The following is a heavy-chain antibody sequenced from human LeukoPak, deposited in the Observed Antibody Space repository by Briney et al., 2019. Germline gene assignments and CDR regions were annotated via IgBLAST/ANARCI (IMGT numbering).Heavy chain of an antibody. J-gene: IGHJ4*02. Sequence: GGSLRLSCAASGFTFNDYTMHWVRQAPGKGVEWVSLISGDGGRTYYADSVKGRFTISRDNRKNSLYLQLNSLRIEDTALYYCAKDTSSCIDCWGQGTLVTVSS. V-gene: IGHV3-43*02. CDR2: ISGDGGRT. CDR3: AKDTSSCIDC. D-gene: IGHD3-16*02. CDR1: GFTFNDYT.